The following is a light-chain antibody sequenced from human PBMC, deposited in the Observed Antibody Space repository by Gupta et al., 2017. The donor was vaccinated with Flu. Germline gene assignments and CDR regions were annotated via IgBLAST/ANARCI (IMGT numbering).Light chain of an antibody. Sequence: KTTVSLSRRHVNHPIDWHQRQPETVPRYLMKVKRDGSHTKGVGIPGRCSGSSSGAARYLIISNLQSEDEADYFCQAWDTDIRVFGGGTKLTVL. J-gene: IGLJ3*02. CDR3: QAWDTDIRV. CDR1: RRHVNHP. V-gene: IGLV4-69*01. CDR2: VKRDGSH.